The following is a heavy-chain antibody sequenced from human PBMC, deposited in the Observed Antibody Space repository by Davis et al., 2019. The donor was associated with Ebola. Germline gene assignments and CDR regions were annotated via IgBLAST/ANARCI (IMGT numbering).Heavy chain of an antibody. V-gene: IGHV4-4*02. Sequence: SETLSLTCAVSGVSISSSNRWSWVRQPPGKGLEWIGEIYHSGSTNYNPSLKSRVTISVDTSKNQFSLKLSSVTAADTAVYYCARADYGDFDYGMDVWGQGTTVTVSS. D-gene: IGHD4-17*01. J-gene: IGHJ6*02. CDR1: GVSISSSNR. CDR2: IYHSGST. CDR3: ARADYGDFDYGMDV.